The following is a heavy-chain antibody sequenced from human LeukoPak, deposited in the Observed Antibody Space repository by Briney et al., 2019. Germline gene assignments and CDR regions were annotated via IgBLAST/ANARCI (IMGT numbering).Heavy chain of an antibody. D-gene: IGHD4-23*01. CDR2: IYYSGST. CDR3: ARRYGGRLAAFAA. J-gene: IGHJ4*02. V-gene: IGHV4-39*01. Sequence: SETLSLTCTVSGGSISSSSYYWGWIRQPPGKGLEWIGSIYYSGSTYYNPSLKSRVTISVDTSKNQFSLKLSPVTAADTAVYYCARRYGGRLAAFAAWGQGTLVTVSS. CDR1: GGSISSSSYY.